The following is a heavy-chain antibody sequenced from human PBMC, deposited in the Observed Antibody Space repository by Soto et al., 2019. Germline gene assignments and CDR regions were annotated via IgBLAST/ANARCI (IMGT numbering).Heavy chain of an antibody. D-gene: IGHD2-2*01. Sequence: QVQLVESGGGVVQPGRSLRLSCAASGFTFSSYGMHWVRQAPGKGLEWVAVIWYDGSNKYYADSVKGRFTISRDNSKNTLYLQMNSLRAEDTAVYYCARDYYARAYFDYWGRGTLVTVSS. V-gene: IGHV3-33*01. J-gene: IGHJ4*02. CDR1: GFTFSSYG. CDR2: IWYDGSNK. CDR3: ARDYYARAYFDY.